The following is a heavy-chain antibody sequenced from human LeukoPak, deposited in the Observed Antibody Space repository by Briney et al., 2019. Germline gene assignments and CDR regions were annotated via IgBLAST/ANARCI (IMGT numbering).Heavy chain of an antibody. V-gene: IGHV3-23*01. CDR3: AKFKFVIQYNWFDP. J-gene: IGHJ5*02. Sequence: GGSLRLSCAASGFSFSTYAMTWVRQAPGKGLEWVSSISGSGVNTYNSDSVKGRFIISRDNSKNTLYLQMNSLRAEDTAVYYCAKFKFVIQYNWFDPWGQGTRVTVSS. CDR2: ISGSGVNT. D-gene: IGHD3-16*01. CDR1: GFSFSTYA.